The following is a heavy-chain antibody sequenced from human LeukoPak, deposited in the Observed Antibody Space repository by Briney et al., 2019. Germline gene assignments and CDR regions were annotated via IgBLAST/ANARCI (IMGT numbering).Heavy chain of an antibody. J-gene: IGHJ3*01. V-gene: IGHV1-2*02. D-gene: IGHD3-22*01. CDR3: AREYYDSSGRKHGFDV. CDR2: IDPHSGGT. Sequence: ASVKVSCKASGYTFNDYYMHWVRQAPGQGLEWMGWIDPHSGGTNSAQKFQGRVTMTRDTSISTAYMELSRLRSDDTAVYYCAREYYDSSGRKHGFDVWAKGQWSPSLQ. CDR1: GYTFNDYY.